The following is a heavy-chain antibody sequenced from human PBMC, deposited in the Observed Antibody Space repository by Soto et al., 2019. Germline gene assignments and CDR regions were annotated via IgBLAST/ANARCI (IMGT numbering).Heavy chain of an antibody. J-gene: IGHJ6*02. Sequence: ASVKVSCKASGYTFTDSYIHWVRQAPGKGLEWMGWISPSSGATQYAQKFQGQVTISADKSISTAYLQWSSLKASDTAMYYCALGPAYYYYGMDVWGQGTTVTVSS. V-gene: IGHV1-2*02. CDR1: GYTFTDSY. CDR3: ALGPAYYYYGMDV. CDR2: ISPSSGAT. D-gene: IGHD2-2*01.